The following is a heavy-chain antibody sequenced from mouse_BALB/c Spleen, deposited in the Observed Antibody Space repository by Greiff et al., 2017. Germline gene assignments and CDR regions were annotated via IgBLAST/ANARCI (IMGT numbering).Heavy chain of an antibody. J-gene: IGHJ1*01. Sequence: EVMLVESGGGLVQPGGSMKLSCVASGFTFSNYLMNWVRQSPEKGLEWVAEIRLKSNNYATHYAESVKGRFTISRDDSKSSVYLQMNNLRAEDTGIYYCTSGGDFDVWGAGTTVTVSS. CDR2: IRLKSNNYAT. CDR3: TSGGDFDV. D-gene: IGHD4-1*01. CDR1: GFTFSNYL. V-gene: IGHV6-6*02.